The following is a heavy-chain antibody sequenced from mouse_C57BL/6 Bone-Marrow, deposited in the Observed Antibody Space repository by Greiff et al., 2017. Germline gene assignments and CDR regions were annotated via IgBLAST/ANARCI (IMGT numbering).Heavy chain of an antibody. Sequence: QVTLKVSGAELARPGASVKLSCKASGYTFTSYGISWVKQRPGQGLEWIGGIYPRSGNTYSNAKFKGKATLTADKSSSTAEMGLRSPAAECSAVYCCASGCLLWCAMDYWGQGTSVTVAS. CDR3: ASGCLLWCAMDY. V-gene: IGHV1-81*01. CDR1: GYTFTSYG. J-gene: IGHJ4*01. CDR2: IYPRSGNT. D-gene: IGHD2-10*01.